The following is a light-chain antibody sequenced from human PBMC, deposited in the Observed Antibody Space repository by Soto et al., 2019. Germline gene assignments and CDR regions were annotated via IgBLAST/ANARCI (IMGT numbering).Light chain of an antibody. Sequence: EIVLMQSPGTLSLSPGERATLSCRASQTLRRTYIAWYQQKPGQAPRVLIYGASKRATGIPDRFSGSGSGTDVSLTISRLEPEDFAVYYCHQYDNAPQTYGQGTKVEIK. CDR2: GAS. CDR3: HQYDNAPQT. V-gene: IGKV3-20*01. CDR1: QTLRRTY. J-gene: IGKJ2*01.